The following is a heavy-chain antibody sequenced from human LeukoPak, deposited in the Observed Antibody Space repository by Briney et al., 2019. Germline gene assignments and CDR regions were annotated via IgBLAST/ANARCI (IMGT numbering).Heavy chain of an antibody. J-gene: IGHJ4*02. D-gene: IGHD6-13*01. CDR2: IYYSGNSGNT. V-gene: IGHV4-59*04. CDR1: GGSISSYH. Sequence: SETLSLTCTVSGGSISSYHWSWIRQPPGKGLEWIGNIYYSGNSGNTYYKPALMSRVSISVDTSKNQFSLRLNSVTAADTAVYYCARQYGPGYSSTWYFDYWGQGTLVTVSS. CDR3: ARQYGPGYSSTWYFDY.